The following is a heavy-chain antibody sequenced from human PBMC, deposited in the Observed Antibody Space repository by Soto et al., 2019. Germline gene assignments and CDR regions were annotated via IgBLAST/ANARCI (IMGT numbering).Heavy chain of an antibody. V-gene: IGHV1-69*01. CDR3: AREGTLYDSNGYYDVY. Sequence: QVQLVQSGAEVKKPGSSVKVSCKASGGTFSRSAINWVRQAPGQGLEWMGGIIPVFGKPNYAQKFQGRVTSTADESTSTADMELRRLTSEDTAVYYCAREGTLYDSNGYYDVYWGQGTLVTVSS. J-gene: IGHJ4*02. D-gene: IGHD3-22*01. CDR1: GGTFSRSA. CDR2: IIPVFGKP.